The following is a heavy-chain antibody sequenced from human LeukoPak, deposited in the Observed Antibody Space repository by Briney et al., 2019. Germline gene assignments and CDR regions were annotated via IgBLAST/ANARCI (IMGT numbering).Heavy chain of an antibody. Sequence: ASVKVSCKASGFTFTNYGITWGRQAPGQGPEWGGWISAYNGNTNYAQKLEGRVTMTIDTSTSTVYMDLRSLRFDDTAVYYCARSRDDYGDYSDAFDIWGQGTMVTVSS. CDR2: ISAYNGNT. D-gene: IGHD4-17*01. V-gene: IGHV1-18*04. CDR1: GFTFTNYG. J-gene: IGHJ3*02. CDR3: ARSRDDYGDYSDAFDI.